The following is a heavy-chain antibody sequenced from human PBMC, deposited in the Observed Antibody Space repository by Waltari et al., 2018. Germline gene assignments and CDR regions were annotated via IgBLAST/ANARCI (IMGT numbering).Heavy chain of an antibody. CDR2: INNDGSGT. CDR3: ARGGAYHAFDI. V-gene: IGHV3-74*01. CDR1: GFTFTSDW. J-gene: IGHJ3*02. Sequence: EVQLVESGGGLVQPGGSLRLSCAASGFTFTSDWMYWVRQAPGKGLVYVSRINNDGSGTTYTDSVKGRFTVSRDNAKNTLYLQMNSLGVQDTARYYCARGGAYHAFDIWGQGTLVTVSS. D-gene: IGHD2-2*01.